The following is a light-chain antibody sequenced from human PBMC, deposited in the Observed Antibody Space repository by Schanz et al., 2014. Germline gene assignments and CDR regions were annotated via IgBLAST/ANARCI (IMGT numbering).Light chain of an antibody. J-gene: IGLJ3*02. CDR1: TSNIGAGYD. CDR3: SSYTSSPSWV. V-gene: IGLV1-40*01. CDR2: GDS. Sequence: QSVLTQPPSVSGAPGQRITISCTGSTSNIGAGYDVHWYQHFPGAAPKLLIFGDSNRPSGVPARFFGSKSGTSASLAITGLQAEDEADYYCSSYTSSPSWVFGGGTKLTVL.